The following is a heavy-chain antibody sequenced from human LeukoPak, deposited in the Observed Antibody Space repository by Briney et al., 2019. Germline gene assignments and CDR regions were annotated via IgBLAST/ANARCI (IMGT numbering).Heavy chain of an antibody. D-gene: IGHD2-15*01. J-gene: IGHJ1*01. CDR1: GFTFSSYA. CDR2: ISSNGGST. Sequence: GGSLRLSCSASGFTFSSYAMHWVRQAPGKGLEYVSAISSNGGSTYYADSVKGRFTISRENSKNTLYLQMSSLRAEDKAVYYCVSGYCSGGSCLGDGYFQHWGQGTLVTVSS. V-gene: IGHV3-64D*06. CDR3: VSGYCSGGSCLGDGYFQH.